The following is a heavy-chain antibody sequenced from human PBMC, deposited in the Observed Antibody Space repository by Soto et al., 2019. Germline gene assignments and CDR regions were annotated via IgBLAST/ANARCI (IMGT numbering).Heavy chain of an antibody. Sequence: EVQLVESGGGLVQPGGSLSLSCAVSGFSVSANYMNWVRQAPGKGLEWVSVIYGGGITYYTDSVKGQFTISRDNSKNMLYLQMNRLRAEDTALYYCARSSGWHRLDYWGQGTLVTVSS. CDR1: GFSVSANY. V-gene: IGHV3-66*01. D-gene: IGHD6-19*01. CDR2: IYGGGIT. J-gene: IGHJ4*02. CDR3: ARSSGWHRLDY.